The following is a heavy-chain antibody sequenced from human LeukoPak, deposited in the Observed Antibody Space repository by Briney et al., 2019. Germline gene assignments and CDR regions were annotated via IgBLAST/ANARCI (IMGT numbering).Heavy chain of an antibody. CDR2: IYTSGST. CDR1: GGSICSYY. Sequence: SETLSLTCTVSGGSICSYYWSWIRQPAGKGLEWIGRIYTSGSTNYNPSLKSRVTMSVDTSKNQFSLKLSSVTAADTAVYYCASNYYDSSGYLGSYWGQGTLVTVSS. CDR3: ASNYYDSSGYLGSY. D-gene: IGHD3-22*01. J-gene: IGHJ4*02. V-gene: IGHV4-4*07.